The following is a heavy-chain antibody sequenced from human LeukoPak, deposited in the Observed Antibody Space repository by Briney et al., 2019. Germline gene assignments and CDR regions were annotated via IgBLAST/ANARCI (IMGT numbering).Heavy chain of an antibody. V-gene: IGHV2-5*01. CDR3: AQRASEDLEY. Sequence: ESGPTLVKPTQTLTLSCTLSGLSLTTSGMNVAWIRQPHGQALEWLAVIYWHDEKRYWPSVNNRLTITKDITRNQVVLTMANMDPVDTATYDRAQRASEDLEYWGPGILVTVSS. CDR2: IYWHDEK. CDR1: GLSLTTSGMN. J-gene: IGHJ4*02.